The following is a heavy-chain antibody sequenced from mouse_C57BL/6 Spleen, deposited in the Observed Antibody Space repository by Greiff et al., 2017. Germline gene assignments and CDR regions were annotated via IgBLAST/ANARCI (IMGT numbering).Heavy chain of an antibody. CDR2: INPDSSTI. J-gene: IGHJ2*01. CDR3: ASDYYFDY. Sequence: APGGVDFSRYWMSWVRRAPGKGLEWIGEINPDSSTINYAPSLKDKFIISRDNAKNTLYLQMSKVRSEDTALYYCASDYYFDYWGQGTTLTVSS. CDR1: GVDFSRYW. V-gene: IGHV4-1*01.